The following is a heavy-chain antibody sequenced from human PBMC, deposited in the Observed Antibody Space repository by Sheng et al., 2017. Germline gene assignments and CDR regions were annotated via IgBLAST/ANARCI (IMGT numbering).Heavy chain of an antibody. Sequence: EVQLVESGGGLVQPGGTLRLSCAASGFTFSNYGMSWVRQAPGKGLEWVSGISGSGGNTYYADSVKGRFTISRDTSKNTLYLQMSSLRAEDTAVYYCAKCSLGSGWLRPNAFDIWGQGTMVTVSS. CDR3: AKCSLGSGWLRPNAFDI. V-gene: IGHV3-23*04. CDR2: ISGSGGNT. J-gene: IGHJ3*02. CDR1: GFTFSNYG. D-gene: IGHD6-19*01.